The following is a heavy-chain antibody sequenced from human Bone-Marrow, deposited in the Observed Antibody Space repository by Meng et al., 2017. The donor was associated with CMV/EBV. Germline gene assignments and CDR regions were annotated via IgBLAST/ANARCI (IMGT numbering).Heavy chain of an antibody. V-gene: IGHV1-69*05. CDR2: IIPIFGTA. D-gene: IGHD5-12*01. J-gene: IGHJ4*02. Sequence: SVKVSCKASGGTFSSYAISWVRQAPGQGLEWMGGIIPIFGTANYAQKFQGRVTITTDESTSTAYMELSSLRSDDTAVYYCARAGYGLLSNDYWGQGTLVTVSS. CDR3: ARAGYGLLSNDY. CDR1: GGTFSSYA.